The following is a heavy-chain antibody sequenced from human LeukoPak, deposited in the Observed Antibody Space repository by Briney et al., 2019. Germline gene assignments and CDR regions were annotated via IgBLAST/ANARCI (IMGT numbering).Heavy chain of an antibody. V-gene: IGHV3-20*01. Sequence: GGSLRLSCAAPGFTFDDYGMSWVRQAPGKGLEWVSGINWNGGSTGYADSVKGRFTISRDNAKNSLYLQMNSLRAEDTALYHCARVAAAAGYYYYYYMDVWGKGTTVTISS. CDR2: INWNGGST. CDR1: GFTFDDYG. D-gene: IGHD6-13*01. CDR3: ARVAAAAGYYYYYYMDV. J-gene: IGHJ6*03.